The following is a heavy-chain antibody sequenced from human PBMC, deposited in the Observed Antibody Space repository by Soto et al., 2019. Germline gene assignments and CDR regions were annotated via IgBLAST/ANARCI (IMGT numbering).Heavy chain of an antibody. Sequence: VAVISYDGSNKYYADSVKGRFTISRYNSKNTLYLQMNSLRAEDTAVYYCAKGGRYCSGGSCYRYYYYGMDVWGQGTTVTVSS. CDR2: ISYDGSNK. CDR3: AKGGRYCSGGSCYRYYYYGMDV. V-gene: IGHV3-30*18. J-gene: IGHJ6*02. D-gene: IGHD2-15*01.